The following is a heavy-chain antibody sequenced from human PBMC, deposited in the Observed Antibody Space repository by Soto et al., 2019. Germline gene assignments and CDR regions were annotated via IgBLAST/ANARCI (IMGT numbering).Heavy chain of an antibody. CDR2: IDYSGIT. CDR3: DRASPVVNDV. Sequence: QLQLQESGPGLVKPSQTLSLTGTVAGGSISSGDYYWSWIRHPPGKGLECIVYIDYSGITYYNPSLQSRVTISVDASKNQFSLKLSSVTAADTAVYYCDRASPVVNDVWGQGTTITVAS. V-gene: IGHV4-30-4*01. J-gene: IGHJ6*02. CDR1: GGSISSGDYY.